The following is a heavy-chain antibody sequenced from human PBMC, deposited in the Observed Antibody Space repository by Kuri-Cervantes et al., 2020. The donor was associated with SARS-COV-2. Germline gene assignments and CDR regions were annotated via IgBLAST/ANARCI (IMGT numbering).Heavy chain of an antibody. CDR1: GFTFSSHN. V-gene: IGHV3-21*01. CDR2: TSSGSTYI. Sequence: GESLKISCAASGFTFSSHNMNLVRQAPGKGLEWFSCTSSGSTYIYYVDSVKGRFTISRDNAKNSLYLQMNSLRAEDTAVYYCARAGGSGGTSNYYYYMDVWGKGTTVTVSS. CDR3: ARAGGSGGTSNYYYYMDV. J-gene: IGHJ6*03. D-gene: IGHD2-15*01.